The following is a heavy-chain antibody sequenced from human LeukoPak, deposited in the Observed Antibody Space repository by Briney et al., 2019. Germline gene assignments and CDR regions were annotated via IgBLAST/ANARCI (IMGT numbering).Heavy chain of an antibody. Sequence: GGSLRLSCAASGFTFSSYSMNWVRQAPGKGLEWVSSISSSSSYIYYADSVKGRFTISRDNAKNSLYLQMNSLRAEDTAVYYCARESNVLPRPPAMDAWGKGTTVTVSS. CDR1: GFTFSSYS. V-gene: IGHV3-21*01. CDR2: ISSSSSYI. J-gene: IGHJ6*03. CDR3: ARESNVLPRPPAMDA. D-gene: IGHD2-15*01.